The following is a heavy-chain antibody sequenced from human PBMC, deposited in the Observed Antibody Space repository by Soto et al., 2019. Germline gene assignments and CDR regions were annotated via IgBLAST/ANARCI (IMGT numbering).Heavy chain of an antibody. CDR1: FAAISSSNW. CDR2: IYHSGST. CDR3: ASGYCGGDCYQYYYGMDV. Sequence: SETLSITCAVSFAAISSSNWWSWVRHPPGKGLEWIGEIYHSGSTNYNPSLKSRVTISVDKSKNQFSLKLSSVTAADTAVYYCASGYCGGDCYQYYYGMDVWGQGTTVT. J-gene: IGHJ6*02. D-gene: IGHD2-21*02. V-gene: IGHV4-4*02.